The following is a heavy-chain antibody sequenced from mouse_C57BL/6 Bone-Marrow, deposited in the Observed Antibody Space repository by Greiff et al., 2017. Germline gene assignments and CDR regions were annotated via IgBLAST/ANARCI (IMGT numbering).Heavy chain of an antibody. V-gene: IGHV1-81*01. CDR1: GYTFTSYG. CDR3: ARRWGFYDHYAMDY. CDR2: IYPRSGNT. Sequence: VKLQESGAELARPGASVKLSCKASGYTFTSYGISWVKQRTGQGLEWIGEIYPRSGNTYYNEKFKGKATLTADKSSSTAYMELRSLTSEDSAVYVCARRWGFYDHYAMDYWGQGTSVTVSS. J-gene: IGHJ4*01. D-gene: IGHD2-3*01.